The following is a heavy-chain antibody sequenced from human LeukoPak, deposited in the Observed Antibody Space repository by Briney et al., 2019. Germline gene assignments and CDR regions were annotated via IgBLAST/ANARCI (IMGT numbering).Heavy chain of an antibody. CDR2: IVVGGGNT. D-gene: IGHD3-22*01. V-gene: IGHV1-58*02. CDR1: GFTFTSSA. CDR3: AACFYYYDSSGYPNFDY. J-gene: IGHJ4*02. Sequence: GASVKVSCKASGFTFTSSAMQWVRQARGQRLEWIGWIVVGGGNTNYAQKFQERVTITRDMSTSTAYMELSSLRSEDTAVYYCAACFYYYDSSGYPNFDYWGQGTLVTVSS.